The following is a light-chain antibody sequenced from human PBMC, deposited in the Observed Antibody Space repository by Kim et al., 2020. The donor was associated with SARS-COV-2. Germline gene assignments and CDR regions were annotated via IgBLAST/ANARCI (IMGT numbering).Light chain of an antibody. CDR1: QGLTSVY. J-gene: IGKJ1*01. V-gene: IGKV3-20*01. CDR3: QQDGSAPWT. CDR2: DAS. Sequence: PGNGPPPAGRPSQGLTSVYLPWYQHKPGQPPRLLMYDASNRAAGISDRFSGSGSGTDFTLAISRLEPEDCAVYYCQQDGSAPWTFGQGTKVDIK.